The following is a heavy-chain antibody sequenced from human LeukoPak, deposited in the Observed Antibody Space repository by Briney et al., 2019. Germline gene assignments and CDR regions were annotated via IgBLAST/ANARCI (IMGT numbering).Heavy chain of an antibody. Sequence: GGSLRLSCAASGFTFSSYWMSWVRQAPGKGLEWVANIKQDGSEKYYVDSVEGRFTISRDNAKNSLYLQMNSLRAEDTAVYYCARLSSGHGTTSFDYWGQGTLVTVSS. CDR2: IKQDGSEK. CDR3: ARLSSGHGTTSFDY. D-gene: IGHD6-19*01. J-gene: IGHJ4*02. V-gene: IGHV3-7*01. CDR1: GFTFSSYW.